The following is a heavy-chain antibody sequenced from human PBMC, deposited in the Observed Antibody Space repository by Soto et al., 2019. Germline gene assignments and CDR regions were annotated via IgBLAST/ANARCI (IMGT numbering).Heavy chain of an antibody. CDR1: GYTFTSYY. D-gene: IGHD5-18*01. J-gene: IGHJ3*02. CDR3: ASWREVNVDTAKDDAFDI. Sequence: ASVKVSCKASGYTFTSYYMHWVRQAPGQGLEWMGIINPSGGSTSYAQKFQGRVTMTRDTSTSTVYMELSSLRSEDTAVYYCASWREVNVDTAKDDAFDIWGQGTMVTVSS. CDR2: INPSGGST. V-gene: IGHV1-46*01.